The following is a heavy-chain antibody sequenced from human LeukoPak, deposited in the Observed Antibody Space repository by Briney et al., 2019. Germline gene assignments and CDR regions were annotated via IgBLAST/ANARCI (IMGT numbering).Heavy chain of an antibody. CDR2: INPNSGGT. CDR1: GYTFTGYY. Sequence: GASVKVSCKASGYTFTGYYMHWVRQAPGQGLEWMGWINPNSGGTNYAQKFQGRVTMTRDTSISTAYMELSRLRSDDTAVYYCARQQLVPPENYYYYYMDVWGKGTTVTVSS. J-gene: IGHJ6*03. V-gene: IGHV1-2*02. D-gene: IGHD6-6*01. CDR3: ARQQLVPPENYYYYYMDV.